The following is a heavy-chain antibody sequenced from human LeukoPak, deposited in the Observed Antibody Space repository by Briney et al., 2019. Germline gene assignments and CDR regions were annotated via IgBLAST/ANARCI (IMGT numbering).Heavy chain of an antibody. J-gene: IGHJ4*02. CDR1: GFTFGDYA. V-gene: IGHV3-49*04. D-gene: IGHD6-13*01. CDR3: TRAGGGSSWFPAFFDY. CDR2: IRSKAYGGTT. Sequence: GRSLRLSCTASGFTFGDYAMSWVRQAPGKGLESVGFIRSKAYGGTTEYAASVKGRFTISRDDSKSIAYLQMNSLKTEDTAVYYCTRAGGGSSWFPAFFDYWGQGTLVTVSS.